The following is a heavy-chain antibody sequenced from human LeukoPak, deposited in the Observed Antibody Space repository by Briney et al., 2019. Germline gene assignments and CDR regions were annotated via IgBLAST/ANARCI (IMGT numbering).Heavy chain of an antibody. D-gene: IGHD3-3*01. J-gene: IGHJ3*02. CDR3: AREVIPHYDFWSGPTLPHAFDI. V-gene: IGHV1-2*02. CDR2: INPNSGGT. CDR1: GYTFTGYY. Sequence: ASVKVSCKASGYTFTGYYMHWVRQAPGQGLEWMGWINPNSGGTNYAQKFQGRVTMTRDTSISTAYMELSRLRSDDTAVYYCAREVIPHYDFWSGPTLPHAFDIWGQGTMVTVSS.